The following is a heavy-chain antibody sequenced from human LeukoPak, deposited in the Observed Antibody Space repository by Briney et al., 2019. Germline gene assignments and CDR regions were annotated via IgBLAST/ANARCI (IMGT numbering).Heavy chain of an antibody. J-gene: IGHJ6*03. CDR2: MNPSGST. D-gene: IGHD3-22*01. V-gene: IGHV4-34*01. CDR3: ARGRQDVTMIVVVMTAVSYYLDV. CDR1: GGSFSGYY. Sequence: SETLSLTCAVYGGSFSGYYWTWIRQTPEKGLERIGEMNPSGSTSYNPSLKSRVTVSVDTSKNQFSLKLSSVTAADTAVYYCARGRQDVTMIVVVMTAVSYYLDVWGKGTTVTVS.